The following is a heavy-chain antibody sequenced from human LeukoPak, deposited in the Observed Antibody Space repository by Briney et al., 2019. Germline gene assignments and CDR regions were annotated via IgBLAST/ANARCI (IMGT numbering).Heavy chain of an antibody. V-gene: IGHV3-74*01. CDR2: INSDGSWT. CDR3: VSFYETY. CDR1: GNYW. Sequence: GGSLRLSCAASGNYWMHWVRQAPGKGLVWVSHINSDGSWTSYADSVKGRFTISKDNAKNTVYLQMNNLRAEDTAVYYCVSFYETYWGRGTLVTVSS. J-gene: IGHJ4*02. D-gene: IGHD2-2*01.